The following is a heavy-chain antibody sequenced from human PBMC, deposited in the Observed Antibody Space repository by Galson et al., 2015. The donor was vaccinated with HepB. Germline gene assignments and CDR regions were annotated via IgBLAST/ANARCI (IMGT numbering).Heavy chain of an antibody. V-gene: IGHV3-21*01. D-gene: IGHD3-16*01. J-gene: IGHJ3*02. CDR3: ARGFFGPLPRRIMGPPDAFDI. CDR1: GFTFSGFS. CDR2: ISSSSSYI. Sequence: SLRLSCAASGFTFSGFSMNWVRQAPGKGLEWVSSISSSSSYIYYADSVKGRFTISRDNAKNSLYLQMNSLRAEDTAVYYCARGFFGPLPRRIMGPPDAFDIWGQGTMVTVSS.